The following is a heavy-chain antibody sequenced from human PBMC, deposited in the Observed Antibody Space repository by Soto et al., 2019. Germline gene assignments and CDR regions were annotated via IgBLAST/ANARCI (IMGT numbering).Heavy chain of an antibody. Sequence: QLVESGGGLIQTGGSRRLSCSGYETSFRSFEMNWVRQAPGQGLEWVSYMSSSGAGIKYADSVKGRFTVSRDNSKNSLFLQVDSLRADDTAIYYCARTLGNWYLDLWGRGTLVTVSS. CDR3: ARTLGNWYLDL. D-gene: IGHD7-27*01. J-gene: IGHJ2*01. CDR2: MSSSGAGI. V-gene: IGHV3-48*03. CDR1: ETSFRSFE.